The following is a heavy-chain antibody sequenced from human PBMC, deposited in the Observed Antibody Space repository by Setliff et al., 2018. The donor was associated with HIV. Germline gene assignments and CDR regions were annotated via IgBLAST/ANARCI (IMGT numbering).Heavy chain of an antibody. Sequence: SETLSLTCAVYGGSFSGYYWSWIRQPPGKGLEWIGEINHSGSTNYNPSLKSRVTISVDTSKNQFSLKLSSVTAADTAVYYCARGSGYSSSWYVVRWFDPWGQGTLVTVS. V-gene: IGHV4-34*01. CDR1: GGSFSGYY. CDR2: INHSGST. CDR3: ARGSGYSSSWYVVRWFDP. D-gene: IGHD6-13*01. J-gene: IGHJ5*02.